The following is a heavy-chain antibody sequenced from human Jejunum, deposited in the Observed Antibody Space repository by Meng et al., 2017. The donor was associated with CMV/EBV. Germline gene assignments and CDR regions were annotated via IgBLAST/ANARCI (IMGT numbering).Heavy chain of an antibody. CDR2: IYSGSTRT. J-gene: IGHJ4*02. V-gene: IGHV3-23*03. CDR3: AKSTQLMVYASDY. D-gene: IGHD2-8*01. Sequence: ASGFTFNNYAMNWVSQAPGRGLEWVSIIYSGSTRTYYADSVKGRFTISRDDSKNTLYLQMNSLRAEDTAIYYCAKSTQLMVYASDYWGQGALVTVSS. CDR1: GFTFNNYA.